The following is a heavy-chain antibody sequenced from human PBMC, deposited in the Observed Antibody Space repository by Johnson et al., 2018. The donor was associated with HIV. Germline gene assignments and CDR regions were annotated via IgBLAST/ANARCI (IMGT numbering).Heavy chain of an antibody. J-gene: IGHJ3*02. CDR2: ISYDGSNK. V-gene: IGHV3-30-3*01. CDR3: ARAGAVGFDAFDI. Sequence: QVQLVESGGGVVQPGTSMRLSCAASGLNFSDYAMHWVRQAPGKGLEWVAVISYDGSNKYYADSVKGRFTISRDNSKNTLYLQMNSLRAEDTAVYYCARAGAVGFDAFDIWGQGTMVTVSS. CDR1: GLNFSDYA. D-gene: IGHD6-19*01.